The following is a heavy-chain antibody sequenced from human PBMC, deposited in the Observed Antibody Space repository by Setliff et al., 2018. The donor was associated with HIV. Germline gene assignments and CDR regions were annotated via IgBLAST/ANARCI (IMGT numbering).Heavy chain of an antibody. D-gene: IGHD1-1*01. CDR1: GGSITSYY. Sequence: SQTLSLTCTVSGGSITSYYWSWIRQPPGKGLEWIGYIYYGGSTNYNPSLRSRLTISVDTSKNQFSLKLSTVTAADTAVYYCARFRVERRLSNWFDPWGQGTLVTVSS. V-gene: IGHV4-59*01. J-gene: IGHJ5*02. CDR3: ARFRVERRLSNWFDP. CDR2: IYYGGST.